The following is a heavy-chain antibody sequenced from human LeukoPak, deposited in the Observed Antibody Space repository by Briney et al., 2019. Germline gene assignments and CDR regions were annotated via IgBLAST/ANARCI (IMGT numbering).Heavy chain of an antibody. Sequence: PGGSLRLSYAASGFTVSTNYMSWVRQAPGKGLEWVSVIYSGGSTYYADSVKGRFTISRHNSKNTLYLQMNSLRAEDTAVYYCALYGYSSRRYQVDACEIWGQNTMVTVSS. J-gene: IGHJ3*02. V-gene: IGHV3-53*01. CDR3: ALYGYSSRRYQVDACEI. CDR2: IYSGGST. D-gene: IGHD6-13*01. CDR1: GFTVSTNY.